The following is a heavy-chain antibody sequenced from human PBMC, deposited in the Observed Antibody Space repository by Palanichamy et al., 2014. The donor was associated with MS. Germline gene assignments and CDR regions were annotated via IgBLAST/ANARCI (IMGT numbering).Heavy chain of an antibody. CDR2: IDESGRDT. J-gene: IGHJ5*02. D-gene: IGHD2-8*01. CDR3: ARDNGHTNWYDP. Sequence: EAQLLESGGGLVQPGGSLRLSCAASGFTFSTYAMTWLRQAPGKGLEWVSDIDESGRDTNYADSVKGRFTISRDNAHNTLFLQMNSLRADDTAVYFCARDNGHTNWYDPWGQGTLVSVSS. CDR1: GFTFSTYA. V-gene: IGHV3-23*01.